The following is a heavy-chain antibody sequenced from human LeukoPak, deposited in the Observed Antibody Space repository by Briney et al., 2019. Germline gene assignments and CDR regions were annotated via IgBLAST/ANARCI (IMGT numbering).Heavy chain of an antibody. J-gene: IGHJ5*02. CDR2: IHYSGST. Sequence: SERVSLTCTVSGGSVSSGNYYWTWIRQPPGKGLEWIGYIHYSGSTHYKPSLKSRVAISVDTSKNMLSLRVNSVTAADTAVYYCARDATNDWNNRFDPWGQGTLVTVSS. CDR3: ARDATNDWNNRFDP. CDR1: GGSVSSGNYY. D-gene: IGHD3-9*01. V-gene: IGHV4-61*01.